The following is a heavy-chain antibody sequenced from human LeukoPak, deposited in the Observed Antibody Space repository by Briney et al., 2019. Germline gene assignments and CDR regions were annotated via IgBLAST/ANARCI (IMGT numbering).Heavy chain of an antibody. CDR3: TKDSGQWLVRHDAFDL. Sequence: GASVTVSFKSSGYSFTDYYIHWVRQAAGQGLEWMGWINPDTGVTKFPQKFQGRVTMTRDTSISTAYMELIRLRPDDTAMYYCTKDSGQWLVRHDAFDLWGRGTMVTVSS. CDR1: GYSFTDYY. J-gene: IGHJ3*01. D-gene: IGHD6-19*01. CDR2: INPDTGVT. V-gene: IGHV1-2*02.